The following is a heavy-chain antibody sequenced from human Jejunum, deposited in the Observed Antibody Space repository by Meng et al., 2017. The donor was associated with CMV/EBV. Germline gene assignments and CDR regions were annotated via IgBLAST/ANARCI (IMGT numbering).Heavy chain of an antibody. CDR2: VSYSGNS. D-gene: IGHD2-15*01. Sequence: VSGGSFISDFYYWSWVRQPPGKGLEWIAYVSYSGNSNSNPSLKSRVSISADAAKNQFSLRLTSVTTADTAVYYCAREWSTWQPFDFWGQGALVTVSS. J-gene: IGHJ4*02. V-gene: IGHV4-61*01. CDR1: GGSFISDFYY. CDR3: AREWSTWQPFDF.